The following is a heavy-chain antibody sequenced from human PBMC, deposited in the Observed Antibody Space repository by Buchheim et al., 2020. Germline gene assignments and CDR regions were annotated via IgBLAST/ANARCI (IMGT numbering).Heavy chain of an antibody. Sequence: ELQLVESGGGLVKPGGSLRLSCAASGFIFNKYGMNWVRQAPGKGLEWVSSISRDSRYTYYANSVKGRFTISRDTAETSVYLQLSSLRAEDTAVYYCARDPYEGALFLHGYYYYMDVWGKGT. CDR1: GFIFNKYG. V-gene: IGHV3-21*01. CDR3: ARDPYEGALFLHGYYYYMDV. J-gene: IGHJ6*03. D-gene: IGHD2-21*01. CDR2: ISRDSRYT.